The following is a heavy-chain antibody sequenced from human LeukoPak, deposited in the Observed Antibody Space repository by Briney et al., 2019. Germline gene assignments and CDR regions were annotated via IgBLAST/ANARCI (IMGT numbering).Heavy chain of an antibody. V-gene: IGHV3-30*04. CDR1: GFTFSSYD. Sequence: GRSLRLSCAASGFTFSSYDMHWVRQAPGKGLEWVAVISYDGSNQYYADSVKGRLTSSRDNSKNTLYLQMNSLRAEDTAVYYCASSYYGDYVGVAFDIWGQGTMVTVSS. J-gene: IGHJ3*02. CDR3: ASSYYGDYVGVAFDI. D-gene: IGHD4-17*01. CDR2: ISYDGSNQ.